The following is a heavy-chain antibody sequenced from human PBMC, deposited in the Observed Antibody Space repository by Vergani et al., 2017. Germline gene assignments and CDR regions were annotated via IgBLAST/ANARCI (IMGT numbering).Heavy chain of an antibody. Sequence: QVQVVQSGAEVKKSGASVKVSCKTSGYTFSNYYMHWVRQAPGQGLEWMGIINPSGGHTNYAQKFQGRVTMTRDTSTSTVYMELSSLRSEDTAIYYCARVYYGIVTGYRYWGQGTLVTVSA. CDR3: ARVYYGIVTGYRY. J-gene: IGHJ4*02. CDR2: INPSGGHT. CDR1: GYTFSNYY. V-gene: IGHV1-46*03. D-gene: IGHD3-9*01.